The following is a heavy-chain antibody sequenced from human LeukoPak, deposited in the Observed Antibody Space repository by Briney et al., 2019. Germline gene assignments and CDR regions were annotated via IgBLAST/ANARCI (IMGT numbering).Heavy chain of an antibody. D-gene: IGHD2-15*01. V-gene: IGHV3-21*01. Sequence: GGSLRLSCAASGFTFSFYSMSWVRQAPGKGLEWVSSISSSGSYISYADSMKGRFTISRDNAKNSLYLQMNSLRAEDTAVYYCVREARESGGFDYWGQGTLVTVSS. CDR3: VREARESGGFDY. J-gene: IGHJ4*02. CDR2: ISSSGSYI. CDR1: GFTFSFYS.